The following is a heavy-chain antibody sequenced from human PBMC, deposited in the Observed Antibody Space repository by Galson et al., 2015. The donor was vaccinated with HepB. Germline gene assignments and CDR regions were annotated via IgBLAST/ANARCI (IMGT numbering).Heavy chain of an antibody. CDR2: IYWNDDK. Sequence: PALVKPTQTLTPTCTFSGFSLSTSGVGVGWIRQPPGKALEWLALIYWNDDKRYSPSLKSRLTITKDTSKNQVVLTMTNMDPVDTATYYCAHRMAKPGVLGYCSGGSCCGDMNFDYWGQGTLVTVSS. D-gene: IGHD2-15*01. V-gene: IGHV2-5*01. J-gene: IGHJ4*02. CDR3: AHRMAKPGVLGYCSGGSCCGDMNFDY. CDR1: GFSLSTSGVG.